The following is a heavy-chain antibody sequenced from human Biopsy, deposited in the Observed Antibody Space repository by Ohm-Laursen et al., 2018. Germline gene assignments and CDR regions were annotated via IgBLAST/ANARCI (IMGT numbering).Heavy chain of an antibody. D-gene: IGHD1-26*01. J-gene: IGHJ4*02. CDR3: AKGLYSGSYYYDS. Sequence: SLRLSCAASGFTFSTYWMQWVRQAPGKGLVWVSRINSNGRSTAYADSVKGRFTISRDNSKNTVDLQMNSLRAEDTAVYYCAKGLYSGSYYYDSWGQGTLVTVSS. V-gene: IGHV3-74*03. CDR1: GFTFSTYW. CDR2: INSNGRST.